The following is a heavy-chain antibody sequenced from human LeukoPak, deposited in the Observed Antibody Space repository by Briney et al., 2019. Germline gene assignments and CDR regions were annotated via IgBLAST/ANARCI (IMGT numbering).Heavy chain of an antibody. V-gene: IGHV1-69*05. CDR2: IIPIFGTA. CDR3: ARDLSSRLRYFDERLDY. J-gene: IGHJ4*02. Sequence: SSVKVSCKASGGTFSSYDISWVRQAPGQGLEWMGRIIPIFGTANYAQKFQGRVTITTDESTSTAYMELSSLRSEDTAVYYCARDLSSRLRYFDERLDYWGQGTLVTVSS. D-gene: IGHD3-9*01. CDR1: GGTFSSYD.